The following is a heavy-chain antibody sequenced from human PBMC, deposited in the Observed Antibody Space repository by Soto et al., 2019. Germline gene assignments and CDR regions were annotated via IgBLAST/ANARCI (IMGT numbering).Heavy chain of an antibody. D-gene: IGHD6-13*01. CDR1: GGTFSSYA. Sequence: SVKVSCKASGGTFSSYAISWVRQAPGQGLEWMGGIIPIFGTANYAQKFQGRVTITADESTSTACMELSSLRSEGTAVYYCARTIAAAGDYYGMDVWGQGTTVTVSS. J-gene: IGHJ6*02. CDR2: IIPIFGTA. CDR3: ARTIAAAGDYYGMDV. V-gene: IGHV1-69*13.